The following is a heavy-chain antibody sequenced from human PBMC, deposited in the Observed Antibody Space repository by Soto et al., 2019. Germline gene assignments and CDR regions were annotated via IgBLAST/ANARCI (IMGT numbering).Heavy chain of an antibody. V-gene: IGHV3-9*01. CDR1: GFTFDDYA. CDR2: ISWNSGSI. CDR3: AKEGNIVVVPAAQRYMDV. Sequence: GGSLRLSCAASGFTFDDYAMHWVRQAPGKGLEWVSGISWNSGSIGYADSVKGRFTISRDNAKNSLYLQMNSLRAEDTALYYCAKEGNIVVVPAAQRYMDVWGKGTTVTVSS. J-gene: IGHJ6*03. D-gene: IGHD2-2*01.